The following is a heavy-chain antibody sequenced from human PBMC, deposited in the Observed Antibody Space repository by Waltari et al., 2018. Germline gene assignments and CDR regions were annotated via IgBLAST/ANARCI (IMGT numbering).Heavy chain of an antibody. D-gene: IGHD3-16*02. CDR1: GYTFTDYY. V-gene: IGHV1-2*02. CDR2: INPKSGGT. J-gene: IGHJ4*02. CDR3: ARVDRRRVVGPISFLCFFDY. Sequence: QVQLVQSGAEVNKPGASVKVSCRASGYTFTDYYIHWVRQAPGQGLEWMGWINPKSGGTNYAQNFQGRVTMTRDTSISTAYLGLSGLLSDDTAVYYCARVDRRRVVGPISFLCFFDYWGQGTLVTVSS.